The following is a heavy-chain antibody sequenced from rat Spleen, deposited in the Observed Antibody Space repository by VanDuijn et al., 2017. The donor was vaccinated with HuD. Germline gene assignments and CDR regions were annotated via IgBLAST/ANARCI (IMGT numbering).Heavy chain of an antibody. J-gene: IGHJ4*01. CDR3: ARPHYYYYIMDA. CDR2: ITNTGRNT. Sequence: EVQLMESGGGLVQPGRSLKLSCVASGFTFNNYWMTWIRQAPGKGLEWVASITNTGRNTYYPDSVKGRFNISRDNAKSTLYLQMNSLRSEDTATYYCARPHYYYYIMDAWGQGASVTVSS. V-gene: IGHV5-31*01. CDR1: GFTFNNYW. D-gene: IGHD1-1*01.